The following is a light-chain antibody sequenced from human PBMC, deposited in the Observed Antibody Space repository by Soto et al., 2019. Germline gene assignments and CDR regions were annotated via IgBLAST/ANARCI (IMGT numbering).Light chain of an antibody. CDR2: HYD. Sequence: QSVLTQPPSVSAAPSQRGTISCSGGSSNIGNNSVNWYQQLPGKTPKVLIYHYDMLPSGVSDRFSGSTSGTSASLAISGPLSEDEDDYYCATWDDSLNGHVFGGGTKLTVL. CDR3: ATWDDSLNGHV. J-gene: IGLJ3*02. CDR1: SSNIGNNS. V-gene: IGLV1-36*01.